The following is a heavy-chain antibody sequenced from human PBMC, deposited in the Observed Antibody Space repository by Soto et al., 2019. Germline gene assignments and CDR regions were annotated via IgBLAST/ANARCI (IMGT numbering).Heavy chain of an antibody. Sequence: QVQLVQSGAEVKKPGSSVKVSCKTSGGTFRTSAISWVRQAPGQGLEWMGGIMPVFPTPDYAQKFQGRVTITADEPTSTAYMGLSSLRSEDTAVYYCARDKDRQQLGGNYYYIMDVWGQGTTVTVSS. D-gene: IGHD3-3*02. CDR2: IMPVFPTP. CDR3: ARDKDRQQLGGNYYYIMDV. J-gene: IGHJ6*01. V-gene: IGHV1-69*12. CDR1: GGTFRTSA.